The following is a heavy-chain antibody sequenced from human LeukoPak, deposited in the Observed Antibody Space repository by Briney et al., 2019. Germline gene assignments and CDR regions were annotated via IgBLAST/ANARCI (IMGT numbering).Heavy chain of an antibody. CDR2: ISANTSYI. J-gene: IGHJ4*02. D-gene: IGHD2-2*01. Sequence: GGSLRLSCAASGFTLITYSINWVRQAPGKGLEWVSSISANTSYIYYADSVKGRFTISRDNARNSLYLQMSNLRAEDTAVYYCARGHGYCSTTACSYSYFDYWGQGTLVTVSS. V-gene: IGHV3-21*01. CDR3: ARGHGYCSTTACSYSYFDY. CDR1: GFTLITYS.